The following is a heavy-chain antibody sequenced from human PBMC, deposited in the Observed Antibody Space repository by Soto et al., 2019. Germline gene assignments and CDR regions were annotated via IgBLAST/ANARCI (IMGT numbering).Heavy chain of an antibody. D-gene: IGHD2-8*01. CDR1: SGSLSTDYW. J-gene: IGHJ5*02. CDR3: ARGVSFRWVS. V-gene: IGHV4-4*02. CDR2: VHRSGTT. Sequence: QVQLQESGPGLVKPSGTLSLTCAVSSGSLSTDYWWSWVRQPPGKGLEWIGEVHRSGTTNYIQSLKSRVTMSVDKSDNHVSLELTSVAAADTAVYYCARGVSFRWVSWGQGTLVTVSS.